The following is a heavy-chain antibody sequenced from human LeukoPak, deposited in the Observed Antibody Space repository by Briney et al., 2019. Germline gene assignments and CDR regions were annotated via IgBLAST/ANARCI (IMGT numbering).Heavy chain of an antibody. V-gene: IGHV4-4*07. CDR2: IYTSGST. CDR1: GGSISSYY. Sequence: PSETLSLTCTVSGGSISSYYWSWIRQPAGKGLEWIGRIYTSGSTNYNPSLKSRVTMSVDTSKNQFSLKLSSVTAADTAVYYCASGYYYDSSAYYDGGAFDIWGQGTMVTVSS. D-gene: IGHD3-22*01. J-gene: IGHJ3*02. CDR3: ASGYYYDSSAYYDGGAFDI.